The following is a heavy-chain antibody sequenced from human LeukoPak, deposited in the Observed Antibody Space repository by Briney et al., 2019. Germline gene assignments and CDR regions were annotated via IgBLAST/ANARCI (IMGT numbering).Heavy chain of an antibody. CDR2: IIPIFGTA. D-gene: IGHD3-22*01. Sequence: ASVKASCKASGGTFSSYAISWVRQAPGQGLEWMGGIIPIFGTANYAQKFQGRVTITADESTSTAYMELSSLRSEDTAVYYCANRHSSGYYSPFDYWGQGTLVTVSS. CDR3: ANRHSSGYYSPFDY. V-gene: IGHV1-69*13. J-gene: IGHJ4*02. CDR1: GGTFSSYA.